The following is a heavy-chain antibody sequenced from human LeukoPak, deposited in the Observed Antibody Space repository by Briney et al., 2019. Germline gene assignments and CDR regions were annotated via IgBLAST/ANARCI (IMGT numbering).Heavy chain of an antibody. J-gene: IGHJ4*02. CDR2: ISGSGGST. D-gene: IGHD2-8*01. CDR1: GFTFSSYA. V-gene: IGHV3-23*01. CDR3: ARVLEQLMAFG. Sequence: GGSLRLSCAASGFTFSSYAMSWVRQAPGKGLEWVSAISGSGGSTYYADSVKGRFTISRDNAKNSLYLQMNSLRAEDTAVYYCARVLEQLMAFGWGQGTLVTVSS.